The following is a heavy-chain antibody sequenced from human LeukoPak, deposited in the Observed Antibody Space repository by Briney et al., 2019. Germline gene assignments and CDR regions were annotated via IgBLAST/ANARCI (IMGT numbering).Heavy chain of an antibody. V-gene: IGHV1-18*01. CDR3: AREVGTSCCNDAFDI. Sequence: ASVKVSCKASGYTFTSYGFSWVRQAPGQGLEWMGWISAYNGNTDYPQNLQGRVTLTTDTSTSTAYMELRSLRSDDTAVYYCAREVGTSCCNDAFDIWGQGTMVTVSS. CDR1: GYTFTSYG. CDR2: ISAYNGNT. J-gene: IGHJ3*02. D-gene: IGHD2-2*01.